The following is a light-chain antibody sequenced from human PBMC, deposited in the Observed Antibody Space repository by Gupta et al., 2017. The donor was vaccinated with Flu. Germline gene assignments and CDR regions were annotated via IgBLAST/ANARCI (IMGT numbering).Light chain of an antibody. Sequence: DIQMTQSPSTLSAYVGDRVTITCRASQSLTSWLAWYQQKPGKAPKLLIYKASNLESGVPSRFSGSGSGTEFTLTISSLQPDDFATYYCQQYDSYLLTFGGGTKVEIK. CDR1: QSLTSW. CDR2: KAS. V-gene: IGKV1-5*03. J-gene: IGKJ4*01. CDR3: QQYDSYLLT.